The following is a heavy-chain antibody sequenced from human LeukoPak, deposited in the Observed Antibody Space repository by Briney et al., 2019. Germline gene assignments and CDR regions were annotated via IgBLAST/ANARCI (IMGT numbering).Heavy chain of an antibody. D-gene: IGHD2-2*01. J-gene: IGHJ5*02. V-gene: IGHV4-59*01. CDR3: ARDVGYCSSTSCYNWFDP. Sequence: ASETLSLTCTVSGGSIRSYYWSWIRQPPGKGLEWIGYIYYSGGTNYNPSLKSRVTISLDTSKNQLSLKVNSVTAADTAVYYCARDVGYCSSTSCYNWFDPWGQGTLVTVSS. CDR1: GGSIRSYY. CDR2: IYYSGGT.